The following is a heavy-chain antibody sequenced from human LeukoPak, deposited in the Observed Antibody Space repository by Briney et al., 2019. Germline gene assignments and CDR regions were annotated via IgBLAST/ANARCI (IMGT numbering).Heavy chain of an antibody. CDR2: MSPNSGNT. J-gene: IGHJ6*02. CDR1: GYTFISYD. V-gene: IGHV1-8*01. D-gene: IGHD2-2*01. Sequence: ASVKVSCKASGYTFISYDINWVRQATGQGLEWMGWMSPNSGNTGYAQKFQGRITMTKSTSISTAYMELSDLESEDTAVYYCAREQPADNYYGMDVWGQGTTVTVSS. CDR3: AREQPADNYYGMDV.